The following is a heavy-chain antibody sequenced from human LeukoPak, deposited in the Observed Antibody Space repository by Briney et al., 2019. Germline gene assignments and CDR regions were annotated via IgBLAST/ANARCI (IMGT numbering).Heavy chain of an antibody. J-gene: IGHJ4*02. CDR2: ISGSGGST. CDR1: GFTFSNYA. Sequence: SGGSLRLSCEASGFTFSNYAMSWVRQAPGKGLECVSPISGSGGSTYYRDSVKGRFTVSRDNSKSTLYLQMNSLRAEDTAVYYCAKSPAGSSWPSIDYWGQGTLVTVSS. D-gene: IGHD6-13*01. V-gene: IGHV3-23*01. CDR3: AKSPAGSSWPSIDY.